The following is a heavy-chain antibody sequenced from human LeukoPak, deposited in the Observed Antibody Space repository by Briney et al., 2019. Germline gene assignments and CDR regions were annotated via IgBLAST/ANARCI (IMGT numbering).Heavy chain of an antibody. CDR2: IWYDGSNK. CDR1: GFTFSSYG. J-gene: IGHJ4*02. CDR3: VTSWNRQQRDY. V-gene: IGHV3-33*01. D-gene: IGHD1-1*01. Sequence: PGGSLRLSCAASGFTFSSYGMHWVRQAPGKGLEWVAVIWYDGSNKYYADSVKGRFTISRDNSKNTLYLQMNSLRAEDTAVYYCVTSWNRQQRDYWGQGILVAVSS.